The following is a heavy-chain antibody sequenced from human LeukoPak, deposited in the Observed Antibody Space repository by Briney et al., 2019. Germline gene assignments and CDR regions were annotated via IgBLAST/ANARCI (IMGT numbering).Heavy chain of an antibody. J-gene: IGHJ4*02. CDR1: GGSISSGDYY. CDR2: INHSGST. D-gene: IGHD5-24*01. Sequence: SETLSLTCTVSGGSISSGDYYWSWIRQPPGKGLEWIGEINHSGSTNYNPSLKSRVTISVDTSKNQFSLKLSSVTAADTAVYYCARRSRRDGYNSPWNYWGQGTLVTVSS. CDR3: ARRSRRDGYNSPWNY. V-gene: IGHV4-39*07.